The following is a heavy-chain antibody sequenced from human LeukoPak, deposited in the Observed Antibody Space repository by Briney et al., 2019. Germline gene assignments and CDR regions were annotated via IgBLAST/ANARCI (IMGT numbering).Heavy chain of an antibody. Sequence: GGSLTLSCAASGFTFSSYAMSWGRQAQGNGLELVSAISGSGGSTYYADSVKGRFTISRDNSKNTLYLQMNSLRAEDTAIYYCAKNGDRGAYCSGGSCYPYYYYNMDVWGKGTTVTISS. J-gene: IGHJ6*03. CDR1: GFTFSSYA. CDR3: AKNGDRGAYCSGGSCYPYYYYNMDV. V-gene: IGHV3-23*01. CDR2: ISGSGGST. D-gene: IGHD2-15*01.